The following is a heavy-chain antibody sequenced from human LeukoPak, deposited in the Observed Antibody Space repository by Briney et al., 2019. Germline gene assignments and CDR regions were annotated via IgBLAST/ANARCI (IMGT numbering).Heavy chain of an antibody. CDR1: GFTFSSYG. J-gene: IGHJ6*03. CDR2: IRYDGSNK. D-gene: IGHD3-3*01. V-gene: IGHV3-30*02. CDR3: ARDLENTIFGVVIGRYYYMDV. Sequence: GGSLRLSCAASGFTFSSYGMHWVRQAPGKGLEWVAFIRYDGSNKYYADSVKGRFTISRDNSKNTLYLQMNSLRAEDTAVYYCARDLENTIFGVVIGRYYYMDVWGKGTTVTVSS.